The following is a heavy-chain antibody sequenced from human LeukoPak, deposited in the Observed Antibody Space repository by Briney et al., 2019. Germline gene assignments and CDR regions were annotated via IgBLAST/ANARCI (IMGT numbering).Heavy chain of an antibody. D-gene: IGHD5-24*01. CDR1: GYTFTSYG. CDR3: AREEMDTIRLGFGIDY. J-gene: IGHJ4*02. CDR2: ISSYKGNT. V-gene: IGHV1-18*01. Sequence: GASVKVSCKASGYTFTSYGISWVRQAPGQGRDWSGWISSYKGNTNYAQKLQGRVTKTPDTSTSTACIELRSLRSDDTAVYYCAREEMDTIRLGFGIDYWGPGTLVTVSS.